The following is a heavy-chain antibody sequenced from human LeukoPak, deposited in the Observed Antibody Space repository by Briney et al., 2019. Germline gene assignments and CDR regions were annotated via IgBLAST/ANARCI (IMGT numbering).Heavy chain of an antibody. CDR2: ISSSGNT. CDR1: GGSTSSGNYY. J-gene: IGHJ4*02. CDR3: ARLGAGPTYYDFWSGYSSFYFDY. V-gene: IGHV4-39*02. Sequence: KTSETLSLTCTVSGGSTSSGNYYWGCIRQPPGKGLEWIGGISSSGNTYYNPSLKSRITIFIDTSKNHFSLKLSSVSAADTAVYYCARLGAGPTYYDFWSGYSSFYFDYWGQGTLVTVPS. D-gene: IGHD3-3*01.